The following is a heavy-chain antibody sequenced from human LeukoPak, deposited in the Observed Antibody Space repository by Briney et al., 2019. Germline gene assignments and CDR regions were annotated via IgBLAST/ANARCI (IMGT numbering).Heavy chain of an antibody. Sequence: GGSLRLSCAASGFTFSSYGMHWVRQAPGKGLEWVGRIKGKTDGGTTDYAAPVKGRFTISRDDSKNTLYLQMNSLKTEDTAVYYCTTTPIMITFGGVISDYWGQGTLVTVSS. V-gene: IGHV3-15*01. J-gene: IGHJ4*02. D-gene: IGHD3-16*02. CDR2: IKGKTDGGTT. CDR3: TTTPIMITFGGVISDY. CDR1: GFTFSSYG.